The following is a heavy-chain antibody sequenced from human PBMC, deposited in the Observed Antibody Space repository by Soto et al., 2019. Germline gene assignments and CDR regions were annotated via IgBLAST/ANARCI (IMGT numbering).Heavy chain of an antibody. Sequence: SETLSLTCTVSGGSISSYYWSWIRQPPGKGLEWIGYIYYSGSTNYNPSLNSRFTISVDTSKNLFSLKLSSVTAADTAVYYCARLGYCSSTSCYNHYFDYWGQGTLVTVSS. CDR3: ARLGYCSSTSCYNHYFDY. CDR1: GGSISSYY. CDR2: IYYSGST. J-gene: IGHJ4*02. V-gene: IGHV4-59*08. D-gene: IGHD2-2*01.